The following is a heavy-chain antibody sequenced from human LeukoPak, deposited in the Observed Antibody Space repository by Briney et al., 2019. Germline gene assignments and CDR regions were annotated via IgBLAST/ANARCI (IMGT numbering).Heavy chain of an antibody. V-gene: IGHV4-34*01. CDR2: INHSGST. Sequence: PSETLSLTCAVYGGSFSGYYWSWIRQPPGKGLEWIGEINHSGSTNYNPSLKRRVSMSVDTSKKQLSLKLSSVTTADTDVYYCARELSGTVYFDYWGQGTLVTVSS. J-gene: IGHJ4*02. CDR3: ARELSGTVYFDY. D-gene: IGHD1-26*01. CDR1: GGSFSGYY.